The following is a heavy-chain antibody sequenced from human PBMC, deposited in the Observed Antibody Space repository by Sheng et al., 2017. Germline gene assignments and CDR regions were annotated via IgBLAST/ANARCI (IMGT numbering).Heavy chain of an antibody. Sequence: QVQLVESGGGVVQPVRSLRLSCAASGFTFSSYAILWVRQTPGKGLEWVATISYDGSDKYYPDSVKGRFTISRDNSENTLYLQMNSLRAEDTAVYYCARGGWDGVVIVGLDHWGQGTLVTVSS. J-gene: IGHJ4*02. D-gene: IGHD3-3*01. CDR3: ARGGWDGVVIVGLDH. CDR1: GFTFSSYA. CDR2: ISYDGSDK. V-gene: IGHV3-30*04.